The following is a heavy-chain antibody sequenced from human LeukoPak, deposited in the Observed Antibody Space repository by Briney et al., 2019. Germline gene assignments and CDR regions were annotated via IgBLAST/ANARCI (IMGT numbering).Heavy chain of an antibody. CDR3: AKEIAASVVGWFDP. CDR2: IYSGGST. CDR1: GFTVSSNY. J-gene: IGHJ5*02. Sequence: GGSLLLSCAASGFTVSSNYMSWVRQAPGKGLEWVSVIYSGGSTYYADSVKGRFTISRDNSKNTLYLQMNSLRAEDTAVYYCAKEIAASVVGWFDPWGQGTLVTVSS. D-gene: IGHD6-13*01. V-gene: IGHV3-53*01.